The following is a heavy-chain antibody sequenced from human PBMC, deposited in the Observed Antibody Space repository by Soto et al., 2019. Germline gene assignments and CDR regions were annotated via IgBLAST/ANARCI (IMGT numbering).Heavy chain of an antibody. Sequence: QVQLVQSGAEVKKPGASVTVSCKTSGYTFSNYGINWVRQAPGQGLEWMGWISGYNGNTNYAQTVQGKVTMTTDTSTGTVYLELRRLKSDDTAIYYCSRLIMVGGWFDPNYYHGMDVWGQGTTVTVSS. CDR3: SRLIMVGGWFDPNYYHGMDV. J-gene: IGHJ6*02. CDR1: GYTFSNYG. D-gene: IGHD6-19*01. V-gene: IGHV1-18*01. CDR2: ISGYNGNT.